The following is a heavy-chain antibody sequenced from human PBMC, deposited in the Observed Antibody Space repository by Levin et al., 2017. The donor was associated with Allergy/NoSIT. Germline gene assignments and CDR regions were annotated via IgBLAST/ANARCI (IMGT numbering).Heavy chain of an antibody. CDR2: INPNSGGT. J-gene: IGHJ5*02. CDR3: ARDRVRLPTLTFDP. D-gene: IGHD4-11*01. Sequence: ASVKVSCKASGYTFTGYYMHWVRQAPGQGLEWMGWINPNSGGTNYAQKFQGRVTMTRDTSISTAYMELSRLRSDDTAVYYCARDRVRLPTLTFDPWGQGTLVTVSS. CDR1: GYTFTGYY. V-gene: IGHV1-2*02.